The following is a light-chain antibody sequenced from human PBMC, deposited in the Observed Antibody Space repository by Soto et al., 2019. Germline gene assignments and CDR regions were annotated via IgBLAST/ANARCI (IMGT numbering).Light chain of an antibody. CDR1: QSLSRSSGYNY. J-gene: IGKJ5*01. CDR3: MQPLQTLIT. V-gene: IGKV2-28*01. Sequence: EIVLTQSPLSLSVSPGEPASISCRSSQSLSRSSGYNYLDWYLLKPGQPPQLLIYLGSDRGSGVPERFSGSGSDTDFTLTISRVETEDAGIYFCMQPLQTLITFGQGTRLEIK. CDR2: LGS.